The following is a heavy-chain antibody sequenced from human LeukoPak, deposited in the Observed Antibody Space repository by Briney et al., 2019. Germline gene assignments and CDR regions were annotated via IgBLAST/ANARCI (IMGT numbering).Heavy chain of an antibody. CDR3: ARGDPGGAFDV. CDR2: IGTYNGNP. CDR1: GYTFTTYA. V-gene: IGHV1-18*01. J-gene: IGHJ3*01. D-gene: IGHD3-16*01. Sequence: GASVKVSCKASGYTFTTYAISWVRQAPGQGLEWMGWIGTYNGNPDYAQNLQGRVTMTTDTSTSTAYMELRNLKSDDTAVYYCARGDPGGAFDVWGRGTMVTVSS.